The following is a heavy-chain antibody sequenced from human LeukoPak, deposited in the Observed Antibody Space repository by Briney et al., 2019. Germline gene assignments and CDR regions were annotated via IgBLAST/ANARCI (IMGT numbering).Heavy chain of an antibody. CDR1: GYTFTSYA. Sequence: GASVKVSCKASGYTFTSYAITWVRQAPGQGLEWMGWISVYNGNTDYAQKLQGRVTMTTDTSTSTAYMELRSLRSDDTAVYYCAVGDSNRGLGDYWGQGTLVTVSS. J-gene: IGHJ4*02. V-gene: IGHV1-18*01. CDR3: AVGDSNRGLGDY. D-gene: IGHD4-11*01. CDR2: ISVYNGNT.